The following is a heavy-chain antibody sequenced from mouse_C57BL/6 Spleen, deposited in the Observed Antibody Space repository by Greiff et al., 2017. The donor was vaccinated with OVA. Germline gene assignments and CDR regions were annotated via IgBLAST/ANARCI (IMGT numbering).Heavy chain of an antibody. V-gene: IGHV1-26*01. CDR3: ARGLQRVFAY. CDR2: INPNNGGT. Sequence: VQLQQSGPELVKPGASVKISCKASGYTFTDYYMNWVKQSHGKSLEWIGDINPNNGGTSYNQKFKGKATLTVDKSSSTAYMELRSLTSEDSAVYYCARGLQRVFAYWGQGTLVTVSA. D-gene: IGHD2-2*01. CDR1: GYTFTDYY. J-gene: IGHJ3*01.